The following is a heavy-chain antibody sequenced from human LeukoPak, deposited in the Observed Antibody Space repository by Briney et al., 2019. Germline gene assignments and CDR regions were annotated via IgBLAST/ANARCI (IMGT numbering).Heavy chain of an antibody. J-gene: IGHJ4*02. D-gene: IGHD5-12*01. CDR2: ISSSSSSYI. CDR3: AKDRGPITDY. V-gene: IGHV3-21*04. Sequence: GGSLRLSCAVSGFTFSRYSMNWVRQAPGKGLEWVSSISSSSSSYIYYADSVKGRFTISRDNSKNTLYLQMNSLRAEDTAVYYCAKDRGPITDYWGQGTLVTVSS. CDR1: GFTFSRYS.